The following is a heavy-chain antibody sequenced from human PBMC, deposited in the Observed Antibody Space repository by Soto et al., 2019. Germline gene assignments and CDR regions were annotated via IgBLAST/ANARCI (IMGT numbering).Heavy chain of an antibody. V-gene: IGHV3-33*01. CDR2: IWYDGSNK. CDR1: GFTFSSYG. Sequence: QVQLVESGGGVVQPGRSLRLSCAASGFTFSSYGMHWVRQAPGKGLEWVAVIWYDGSNKYYADSVKGRFTISRDNSKNTLYLQMNSLRAEDTAVYYCARGADCSGGSCYSDYYYGMDVWGQGTTVTVSS. D-gene: IGHD2-15*01. J-gene: IGHJ6*02. CDR3: ARGADCSGGSCYSDYYYGMDV.